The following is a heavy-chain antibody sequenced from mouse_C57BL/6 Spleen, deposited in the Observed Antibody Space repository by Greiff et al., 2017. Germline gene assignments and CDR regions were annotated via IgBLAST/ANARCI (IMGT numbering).Heavy chain of an antibody. V-gene: IGHV2-2*01. CDR2: IWSGGST. CDR1: GFSLPSYG. D-gene: IGHD1-1*01. Sequence: VPLQQSGPGLVQPSPSLSISCTVSGFSLPSYGVHWVRQSPGKGLEWLGVIWSGGSTDYNAGFISRLSISKDNSKSQVFYKMISMQADDTAIYYCARPFTTVVATDWYCDVWGTGTTVTVST. CDR3: ARPFTTVVATDWYCDV. J-gene: IGHJ1*03.